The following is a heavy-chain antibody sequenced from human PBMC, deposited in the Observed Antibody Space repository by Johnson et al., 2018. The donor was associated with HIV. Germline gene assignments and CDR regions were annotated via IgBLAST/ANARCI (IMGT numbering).Heavy chain of an antibody. Sequence: QLVESGGGVQRPGGSLRLSCAASGFTVSSNYMSWVRQAPGKGLEWVSVIYSGGSTYYADSVKGRFTISRDNSKNTLYLQMNSLRAEDTAVYYCARVHSGGAFDIWGQGTMVTVSS. V-gene: IGHV3-66*01. J-gene: IGHJ3*02. CDR2: IYSGGST. CDR3: ARVHSGGAFDI. CDR1: GFTVSSNY.